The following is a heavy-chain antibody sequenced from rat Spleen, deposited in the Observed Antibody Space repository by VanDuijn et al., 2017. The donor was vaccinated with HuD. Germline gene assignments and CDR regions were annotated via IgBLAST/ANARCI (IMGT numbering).Heavy chain of an antibody. Sequence: EVQLVESGGGLVQPGRSLKLSCAASGFTYSNYVMAWVRQAPTKGLEWVASISTGGGNTYYRDSVKGRFTISRDNAKNTLYLQMDSLRSEDTATYYCAKDINSGYGFWGQGVMVTVSS. D-gene: IGHD4-3*01. J-gene: IGHJ2*01. V-gene: IGHV5S13*01. CDR1: GFTYSNYV. CDR3: AKDINSGYGF. CDR2: ISTGGGNT.